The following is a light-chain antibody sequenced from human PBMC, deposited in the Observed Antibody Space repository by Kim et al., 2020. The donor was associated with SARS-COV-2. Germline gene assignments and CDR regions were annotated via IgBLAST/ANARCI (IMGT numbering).Light chain of an antibody. CDR3: QQYGSASD. CDR2: AAS. Sequence: SLSRGGSAALSCWASQSVTRNSLAWYQQKPGQPPRLLIYAASHRAIGIPYRFSGGGSGTDFTLTISRLEPEDFAMYYCQQYGSASDFGQGTKLEI. V-gene: IGKV3-20*01. CDR1: QSVTRNS. J-gene: IGKJ2*01.